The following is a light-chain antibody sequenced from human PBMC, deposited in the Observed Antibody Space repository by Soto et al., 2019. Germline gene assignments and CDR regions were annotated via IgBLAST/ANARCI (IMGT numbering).Light chain of an antibody. CDR3: CSYAGSYV. CDR1: SSDVGSYNL. CDR2: EGS. V-gene: IGLV2-23*01. Sequence: QSALTQPASVSGSPGQSITISCTGTSSDVGSYNLVSWYQQHPGKAPKLMIYEGSKRPSGVSNRFSGSKSGNTASLTISGLQAEDEADYDCCSYAGSYVFGTGTKVTVL. J-gene: IGLJ1*01.